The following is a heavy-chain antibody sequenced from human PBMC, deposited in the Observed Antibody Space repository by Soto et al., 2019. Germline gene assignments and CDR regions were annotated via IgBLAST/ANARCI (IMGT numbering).Heavy chain of an antibody. J-gene: IGHJ6*03. Sequence: AIRSFADTVCGGSIRSSSYYWGWIRKPQGKGLEWIGTIYHSGSTYYQPSLNSRVTIAVEPSKNKFYLKPNSVTASDTYVYYSARQKGWG. V-gene: IGHV4-39*01. CDR2: IYHSGST. CDR3: ARQKG. CDR1: GGSIRSSSYY.